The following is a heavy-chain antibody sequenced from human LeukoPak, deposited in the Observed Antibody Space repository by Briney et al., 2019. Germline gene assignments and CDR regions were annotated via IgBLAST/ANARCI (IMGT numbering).Heavy chain of an antibody. CDR2: IKQDGSEK. V-gene: IGHV3-7*01. CDR3: ARDGVDTAMVDLFDY. Sequence: GGSLRLSCAASGFTFSSYWMSWVRQAPGKGLEWVANIKQDGSEKYYVDSVKGRFTISRDNAKNSLYLQMNSLRAEDTAVCYCARDGVDTAMVDLFDYWGQGTLVTVSS. CDR1: GFTFSSYW. J-gene: IGHJ4*02. D-gene: IGHD5-18*01.